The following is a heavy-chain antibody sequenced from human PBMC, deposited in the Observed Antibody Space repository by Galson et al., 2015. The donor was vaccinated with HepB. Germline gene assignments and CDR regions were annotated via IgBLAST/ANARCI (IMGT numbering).Heavy chain of an antibody. CDR1: GGTFSSYA. CDR3: ARLACSGYCPFDY. D-gene: IGHD3-22*01. Sequence: SVKVSCKASGGTFSSYAISWVRQAPGQGLEWMGWISAYNGNTNYAQKLQGRVTMTTDTSTSTAYMELRSLRSDDTAMYYCARLACSGYCPFDYWGQGTLVTVSS. J-gene: IGHJ4*02. CDR2: ISAYNGNT. V-gene: IGHV1-18*01.